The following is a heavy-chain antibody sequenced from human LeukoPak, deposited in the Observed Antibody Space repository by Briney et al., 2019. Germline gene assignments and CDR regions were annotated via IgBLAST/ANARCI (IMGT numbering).Heavy chain of an antibody. J-gene: IGHJ4*02. Sequence: PGGSLRLSCAASGLTFSSHGLSWIRQAPGQGLEWVSTIISSGGSTYYADSVKGRFTISRDNSKNTLSLQMNSLRTEDTAVYYCAKDKVGAGDYWGQGTLVTVSS. D-gene: IGHD1-26*01. CDR3: AKDKVGAGDY. CDR1: GLTFSSHG. CDR2: IISSGGST. V-gene: IGHV3-23*01.